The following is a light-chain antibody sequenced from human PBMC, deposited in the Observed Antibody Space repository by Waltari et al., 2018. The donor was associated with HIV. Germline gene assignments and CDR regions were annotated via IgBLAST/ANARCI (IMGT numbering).Light chain of an antibody. J-gene: IGLJ3*02. CDR2: AAS. CDR1: NIGSQS. V-gene: IGLV3-21*01. Sequence: YVMTQPSSLSVAPGETAPISCGANNIGSQSVHWYQQRPGQAPLLVISAASDRPSESPERFAGSNSGNTATLTIRGVEAGDEADYYCQVWDSTSDHPAFGGGTKLTVL. CDR3: QVWDSTSDHPA.